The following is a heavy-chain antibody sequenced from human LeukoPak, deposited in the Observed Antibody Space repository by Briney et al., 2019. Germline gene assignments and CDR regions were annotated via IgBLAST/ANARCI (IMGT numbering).Heavy chain of an antibody. CDR2: MSFDGTTK. D-gene: IGHD3-10*01. CDR1: GFTFSVTS. Sequence: GGSLRLSCAASGFTFSVTSMHWGRQAPGKGLEWVAVMSFDGTTKLYTHSLKGRFTISRENSKNTVYLQMRSLRPEDTAVYFCARQAIRGVNSWFDPWGQGTLVTVSS. V-gene: IGHV3-30*04. J-gene: IGHJ5*02. CDR3: ARQAIRGVNSWFDP.